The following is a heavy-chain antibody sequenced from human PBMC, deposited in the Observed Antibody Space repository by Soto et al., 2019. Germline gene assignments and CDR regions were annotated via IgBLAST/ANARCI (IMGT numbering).Heavy chain of an antibody. CDR3: ARHRRAVVTSWGYDACDI. J-gene: IGHJ3*02. CDR2: MYPGDSDT. V-gene: IGHV5-51*01. Sequence: GESLKISCKSSGYSFTTYWIGWVRQMPGKGLEWMGIMYPGDSDTRYSPSFQGQVTISADKSISTAYLQWSSMKASDKAMYYCARHRRAVVTSWGYDACDIWGQGTMVTVS. CDR1: GYSFTTYW. D-gene: IGHD2-15*01.